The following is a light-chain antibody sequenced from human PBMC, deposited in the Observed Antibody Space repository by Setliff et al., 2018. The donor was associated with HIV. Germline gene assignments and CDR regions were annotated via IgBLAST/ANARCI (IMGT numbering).Light chain of an antibody. CDR1: SSDIGDYES. V-gene: IGLV2-23*02. J-gene: IGLJ1*01. CDR2: DVT. CDR3: CSYAGTNTYV. Sequence: QSVLTQPASVSGSPGQSITISCTGSSSDIGDYESVSWYQQHPGEVPKLMIYDVTKRPSGVSNRFSASKSGNTASLTISGLQAEDEAHYYCCSYAGTNTYVFGTGTKVTVL.